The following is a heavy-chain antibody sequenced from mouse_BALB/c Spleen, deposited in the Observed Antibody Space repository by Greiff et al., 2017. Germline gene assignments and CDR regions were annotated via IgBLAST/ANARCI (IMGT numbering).Heavy chain of an antibody. D-gene: IGHD1-1*01. CDR2: ISTYYGYT. V-gene: IGHV1-67*01. CDR1: GYTFTDYA. Sequence: QVQPKQSGPELVRPGVSVKISRKGSGYTFTDYAMHWVKQSHAKSLEWIGVISTYYGYTNFNQKFKGKATMTVDKTSSTAYMELARLTSEDSAIYYCARRTYTTVVESAMDYWGQGTSVTVSS. CDR3: ARRTYTTVVESAMDY. J-gene: IGHJ4*01.